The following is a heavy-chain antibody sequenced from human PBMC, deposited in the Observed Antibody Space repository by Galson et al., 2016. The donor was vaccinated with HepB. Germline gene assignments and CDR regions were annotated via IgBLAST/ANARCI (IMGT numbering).Heavy chain of an antibody. CDR3: ARRGRNDAFDI. Sequence: QSGAEVKKPGESLRISCRGSGYSFANYWISWVRQMPGKGLEWMGRIDPSDSYTTYSPSLQGHVTISADKSISTAYLQWSSLKASDTAIYYCARRGRNDAFDIWGQGTMVTVSS. V-gene: IGHV5-10-1*01. J-gene: IGHJ3*02. CDR1: GYSFANYW. CDR2: IDPSDSYT. D-gene: IGHD1-14*01.